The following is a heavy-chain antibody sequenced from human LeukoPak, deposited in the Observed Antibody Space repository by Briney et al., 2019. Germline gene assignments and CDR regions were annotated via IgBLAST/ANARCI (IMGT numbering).Heavy chain of an antibody. CDR2: INHSGST. CDR1: GGSFSGYY. V-gene: IGHV4-34*01. J-gene: IGHJ4*02. Sequence: SETLSLTCAVYGGSFSGYYWSWIRQPPGKGLEWIGEINHSGSTNYNPSLKSRVTISVDTSKNQFSLKLSSVTAADTAVYYCARGLYDSSGYYDWGQGTLVTVSS. D-gene: IGHD3-22*01. CDR3: ARGLYDSSGYYD.